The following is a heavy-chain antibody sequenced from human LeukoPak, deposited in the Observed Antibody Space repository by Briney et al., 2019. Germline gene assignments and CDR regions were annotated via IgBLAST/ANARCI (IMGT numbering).Heavy chain of an antibody. J-gene: IGHJ5*02. CDR3: ARERADCSGGSCYLNWFDP. CDR2: IIPILGIA. D-gene: IGHD2-15*01. V-gene: IGHV1-69*04. Sequence: ASVKVSCKASGYTFTSYAMHWVRQAPGQGLEWMGRIIPILGIANYAQKFQGRVTITADKSTSTAYMELSSLRSEDTAVYYCARERADCSGGSCYLNWFDPWGQGTLVTVSS. CDR1: GYTFTSYA.